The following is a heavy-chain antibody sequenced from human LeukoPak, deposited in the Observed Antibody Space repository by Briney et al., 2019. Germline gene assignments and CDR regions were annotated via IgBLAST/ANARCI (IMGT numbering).Heavy chain of an antibody. CDR1: GGSVTSGNYY. CDR3: AREPPGY. V-gene: IGHV4-61*02. Sequence: SETLSLTCTVSGGSVTSGNYYWDWIRQPAGKGLEWIGRIYTNGCASYNPSLKSRVTISIDASKNQFSLKLSSVTAADTAVYYCAREPPGYWGQGILVTVSS. J-gene: IGHJ4*02. CDR2: IYTNGCA.